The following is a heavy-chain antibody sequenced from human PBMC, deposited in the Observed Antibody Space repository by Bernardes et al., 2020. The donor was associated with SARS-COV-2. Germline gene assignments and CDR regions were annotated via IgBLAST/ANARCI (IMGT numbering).Heavy chain of an antibody. CDR3: AKALLSYGELLIDPLDY. CDR1: GFTFGDYA. CDR2: ISWNSGSI. V-gene: IGHV3-9*01. Sequence: GGSLRLSCAASGFTFGDYAMHWVRQAPGKGLEWVSGISWNSGSIGYADSVKGRFTISRDNAKNSLDVQMNSLRAEDTALYYCAKALLSYGELLIDPLDYWGQGTLVTVSS. J-gene: IGHJ4*02. D-gene: IGHD3-10*01.